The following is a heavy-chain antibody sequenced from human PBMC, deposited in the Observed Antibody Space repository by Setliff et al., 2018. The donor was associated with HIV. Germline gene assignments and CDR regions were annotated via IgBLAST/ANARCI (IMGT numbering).Heavy chain of an antibody. CDR1: GFTFRIYS. Sequence: GGSLRLSCAASGFTFRIYSMNWVRQAPGKGLEWVSSISGSRTYYADFVKGRFTISRDNAKNTLYLQMNSLRAEDTAVYSCARARGGNSEWSYWGQGTLVTVSS. J-gene: IGHJ4*02. D-gene: IGHD2-15*01. CDR2: ISGSRT. V-gene: IGHV3-21*01. CDR3: ARARGGNSEWSY.